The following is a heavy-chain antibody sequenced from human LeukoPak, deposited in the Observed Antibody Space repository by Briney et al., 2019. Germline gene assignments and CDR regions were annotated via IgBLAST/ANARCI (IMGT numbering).Heavy chain of an antibody. CDR1: GFTFSSYA. D-gene: IGHD2-2*01. Sequence: GGSLRLSCAASGFTFSSYAMHWVRQAPGKGLEWVSTTSAGGSSTYYADSVKGRFTISRDNSKNTFYLQMNSLRAEDTAAYYCAKGGYCSSSSCYYGWFEPWGQGTPVTVSS. V-gene: IGHV3-23*01. CDR2: TSAGGSST. J-gene: IGHJ5*02. CDR3: AKGGYCSSSSCYYGWFEP.